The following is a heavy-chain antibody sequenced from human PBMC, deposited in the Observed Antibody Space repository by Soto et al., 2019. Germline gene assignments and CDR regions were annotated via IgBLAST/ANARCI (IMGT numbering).Heavy chain of an antibody. CDR3: ATRLSISGVVMSWFDP. D-gene: IGHD3-3*01. J-gene: IGHJ5*01. Sequence: QVQLVQSGAEVKEPGSSVKVSCKASGGTFSSYSISWVRQAPGQGLEWMGGIIPILGTPQYARKFQGRVTITADESTTTAYMELSRLRSDDTAVYYCATRLSISGVVMSWFDPWGRVSLVTVSS. CDR2: IIPILGTP. V-gene: IGHV1-69*01. CDR1: GGTFSSYS.